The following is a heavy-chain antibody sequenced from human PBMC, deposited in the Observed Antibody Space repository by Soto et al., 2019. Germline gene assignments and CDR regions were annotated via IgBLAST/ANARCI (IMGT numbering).Heavy chain of an antibody. Sequence: QVQLVESGGGVVQPGRSLRLSCAASGLTLSRFAMHWVRQAPGKGLEWVAVIGYDGSNKDYADSVKGRFTISRDNSKNTLYLQMNSLRPEDTAVYYCARDPVNYYGSWTYGMDVWGHGTMVTVSS. D-gene: IGHD3-10*01. J-gene: IGHJ6*02. CDR2: IGYDGSNK. V-gene: IGHV3-30-3*01. CDR1: GLTLSRFA. CDR3: ARDPVNYYGSWTYGMDV.